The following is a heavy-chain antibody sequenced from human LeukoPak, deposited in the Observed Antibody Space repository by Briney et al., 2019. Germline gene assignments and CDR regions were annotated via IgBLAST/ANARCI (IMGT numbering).Heavy chain of an antibody. D-gene: IGHD1-20*01. V-gene: IGHV5-51*01. J-gene: IGHJ3*02. CDR1: GYSFTSYW. CDR3: ARPYPDITGTVGALDI. CDR2: IYPGDSDT. Sequence: GESLKISCKGSGYSFTSYWIGWVRQMPGKGLEWMGIIYPGDSDTRYSPSFQGQVTISADKSISTAYLQWSSLKASDTAMYYCARPYPDITGTVGALDIWGQGTMVTVSS.